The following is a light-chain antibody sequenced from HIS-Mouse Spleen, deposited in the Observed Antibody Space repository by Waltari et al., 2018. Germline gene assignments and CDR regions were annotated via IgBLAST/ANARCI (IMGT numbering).Light chain of an antibody. J-gene: IGKJ1*01. CDR3: QQRSNWPRT. CDR1: QSVSSY. Sequence: EIVLTQSPATLSLSPGERATLSCRASQSVSSYLAWYQQKPGQAPRLLIYDASNMATAIPARFSGSGSGTDFTLTISSLEPEDFAVYYCQQRSNWPRTFGQGTKVEIK. CDR2: DAS. V-gene: IGKV3-11*01.